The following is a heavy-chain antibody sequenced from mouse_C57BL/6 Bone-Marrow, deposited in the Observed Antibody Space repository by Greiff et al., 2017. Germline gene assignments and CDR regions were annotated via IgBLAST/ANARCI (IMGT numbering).Heavy chain of an antibody. Sequence: DVHLVESGGGLVKPRGSLKLSCAASGFAFSSYDMSWVRQTPEKRLEWVAYISSGGGSTYYPDTVKGRFTISRDNAKNTLYLQMSSLKSEDTAMYYCARVYYGYLYYFDYWGQGTTLTVSS. CDR3: ARVYYGYLYYFDY. CDR2: ISSGGGST. D-gene: IGHD2-2*01. J-gene: IGHJ2*01. CDR1: GFAFSSYD. V-gene: IGHV5-12-1*01.